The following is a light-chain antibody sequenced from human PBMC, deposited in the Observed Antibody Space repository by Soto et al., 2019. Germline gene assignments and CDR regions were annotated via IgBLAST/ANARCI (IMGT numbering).Light chain of an antibody. J-gene: IGKJ1*01. CDR2: DAS. CDR1: QTISNW. CDR3: QQYQAYSWT. Sequence: DIQMTQSPSTLSASVGDRVTITCRVSQTISNWLAWYQQRPGKAPKLLIYDASNLEGGVPSRFSGSGSGTEFTLTISGLQPDDFATYYCQQYQAYSWTFGQGTKVEIK. V-gene: IGKV1-5*01.